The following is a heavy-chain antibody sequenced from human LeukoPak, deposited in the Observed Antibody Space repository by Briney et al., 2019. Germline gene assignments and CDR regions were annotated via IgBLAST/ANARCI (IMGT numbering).Heavy chain of an antibody. CDR1: GGSISSSNW. D-gene: IGHD6-19*01. CDR3: ASTAVAGTSGY. J-gene: IGHJ4*02. CDR2: IYHSGST. Sequence: NASETLSLTCAVSGGSISSSNWWSWVRQPPGEGLEWIGEIYHSGSTNYNPSLKSRVTISVDKSKNQFSLKLSSVTAADTAVYYCASTAVAGTSGYWGQGTLVTVSS. V-gene: IGHV4-4*02.